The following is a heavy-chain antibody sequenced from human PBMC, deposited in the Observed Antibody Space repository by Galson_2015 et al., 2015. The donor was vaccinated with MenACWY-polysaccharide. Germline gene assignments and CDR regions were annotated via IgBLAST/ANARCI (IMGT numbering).Heavy chain of an antibody. CDR2: ISHNGGRT. D-gene: IGHD2-15*01. CDR3: AAGYFRYDY. V-gene: IGHV3-23*01. CDR1: GFIFNTYA. J-gene: IGHJ4*02. Sequence: SLRLSCAASGFIFNTYAMSWVRQAPGKGLEWVSAISHNGGRTYYADSVMGRFTISRDNPKYTVYLQLNSLRAEDTAVYYCAAGYFRYDYWGQGTPVAVSS.